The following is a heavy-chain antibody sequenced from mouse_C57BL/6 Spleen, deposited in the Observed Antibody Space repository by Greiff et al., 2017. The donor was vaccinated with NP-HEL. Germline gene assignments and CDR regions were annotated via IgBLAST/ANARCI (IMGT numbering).Heavy chain of an antibody. CDR1: GYTFTNYW. J-gene: IGHJ1*03. CDR3: ARSYYYDSSYRYFDV. V-gene: IGHV1-63*01. D-gene: IGHD1-1*01. Sequence: VQLQQSGAELVRPGTSVKMSCKASGYTFTNYWIGWAKQRPGHGLEWIGDIYPGGGYTNYNEKFKGKATLTADKSSSTAYMQFSSLTSEDSAIYYCARSYYYDSSYRYFDVWGTGTTVTVSS. CDR2: IYPGGGYT.